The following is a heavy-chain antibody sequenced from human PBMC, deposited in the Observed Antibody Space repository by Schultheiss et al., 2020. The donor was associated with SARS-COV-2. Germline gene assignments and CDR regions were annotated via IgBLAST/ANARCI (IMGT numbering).Heavy chain of an antibody. CDR3: VRDSGLYGLDV. V-gene: IGHV3-33*08. D-gene: IGHD3-10*01. CDR2: IRFDGSET. CDR1: GFTFSSYS. Sequence: SLRLSCAASGFTFSSYSMNWVRQAPGKGLEWVSFIRFDGSETFHAASPKGRFTISRDNSENTVNLQMNSLKVEDTAIYYCVRDSGLYGLDVWGEGTMVTVSS. J-gene: IGHJ6*04.